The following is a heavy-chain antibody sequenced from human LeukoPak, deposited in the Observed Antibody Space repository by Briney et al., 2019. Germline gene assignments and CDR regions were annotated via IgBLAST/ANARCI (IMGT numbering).Heavy chain of an antibody. CDR3: AKDMGSGWYSVGYFDY. CDR1: GFTFDDYA. J-gene: IGHJ4*02. V-gene: IGHV3-9*01. D-gene: IGHD6-19*01. Sequence: GRFLRLSCAASGFTFDDYAMHWVRQAPGKGLEWVSGISWNSGSIGYADSVKGRFTIFRDNAKNSLYLQMNSLRAEDAALYYCAKDMGSGWYSVGYFDYWGQGTLVTVSS. CDR2: ISWNSGSI.